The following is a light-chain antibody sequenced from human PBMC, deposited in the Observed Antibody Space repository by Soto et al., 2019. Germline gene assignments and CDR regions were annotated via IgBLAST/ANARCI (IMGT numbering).Light chain of an antibody. J-gene: IGKJ1*01. V-gene: IGKV3-11*01. CDR2: DAS. CDR1: QSVASY. CDR3: QQRSNWPRT. Sequence: EIVLTQSPATLSLSPGERVTLSCRASQSVASYLAWYQQRPGQAPRLLISDASSRATGIPARFSGSGSGTDFALTISSREPEDFAVYYCQQRSNWPRTFGQGTKVEIK.